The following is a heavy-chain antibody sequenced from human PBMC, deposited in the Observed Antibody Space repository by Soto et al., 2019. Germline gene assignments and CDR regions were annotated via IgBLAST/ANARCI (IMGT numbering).Heavy chain of an antibody. CDR1: GFTFSSYG. J-gene: IGHJ6*03. CDR2: ISYDGSNK. Sequence: ESGGGVVQPGRSLRLSCAASGFTFSSYGMHWVRQAPGKGLEWVAVISYDGSNKYYADSVKGRFTISRDNSKNTLYLQMNSLRAEDTAVYYCAKEPRPYYYYYYYMDVWGKGTTVTVSS. V-gene: IGHV3-30*18. CDR3: AKEPRPYYYYYYYMDV.